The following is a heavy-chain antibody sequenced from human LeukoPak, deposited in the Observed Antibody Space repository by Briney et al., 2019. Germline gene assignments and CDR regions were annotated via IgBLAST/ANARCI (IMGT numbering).Heavy chain of an antibody. J-gene: IGHJ4*02. CDR3: VRLRRNNDRSGYYYYYDY. CDR2: ISVRSNYR. D-gene: IGHD3-22*01. V-gene: IGHV3-21*01. Sequence: AGSLTLSCAASGYTFSDFSVNWVRQAPGKGLEWVSSISVRSNYRYYADSVRGRFPLARDDARDSLFLQMNSLRAEDTAVYFCVRLRRNNDRSGYYYYYDYWGQGTLVTVSS. CDR1: GYTFSDFS.